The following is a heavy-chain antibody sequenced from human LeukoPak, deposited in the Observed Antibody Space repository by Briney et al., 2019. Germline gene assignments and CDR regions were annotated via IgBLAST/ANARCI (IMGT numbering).Heavy chain of an antibody. CDR3: AREVVVVVAARGAFDY. V-gene: IGHV4-38-2*02. Sequence: SETLSLTCAVSGYSISSGYYWGWIRQPPGKGLEWIGSIYHSGSTYYNPSLKSRVTISVDTFKNQFSLKLSSVTAADTAVYYCAREVVVVVAARGAFDYWGQGTLVTVSS. D-gene: IGHD2-15*01. CDR1: GYSISSGYY. CDR2: IYHSGST. J-gene: IGHJ4*02.